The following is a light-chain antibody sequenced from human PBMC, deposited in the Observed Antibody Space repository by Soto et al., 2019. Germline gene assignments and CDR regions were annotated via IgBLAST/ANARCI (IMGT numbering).Light chain of an antibody. CDR3: QQYGSSLIT. CDR1: QSVSSSQ. J-gene: IGKJ5*01. CDR2: GAS. V-gene: IGKV3-20*01. Sequence: EIVLTQSPGTLSFSPGERATLSCRTSQSVSSSQLAWYQQRPGQAPRLLIYGASNRATGIPSRFSGSGSGTDFTLTISRLEPEDFAVYYCQQYGSSLITFGQGTRLEIK.